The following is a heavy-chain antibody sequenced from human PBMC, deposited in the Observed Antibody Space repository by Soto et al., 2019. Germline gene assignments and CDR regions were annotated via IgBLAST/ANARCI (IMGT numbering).Heavy chain of an antibody. CDR1: GGTFSSYA. CDR3: ARDLKYYDFWSGYQYNWFDP. D-gene: IGHD3-3*01. V-gene: IGHV1-69*01. CDR2: IIPIFGTA. Sequence: QVQLVQSGAEVKKPGASVKVSCKASGGTFSSYAISWVRQAPGQGLEWMGGIIPIFGTANYAQKFQGRVTITADESTSTAYMEMSSLRSEDTAVYYCARDLKYYDFWSGYQYNWFDPWGQETLITVSS. J-gene: IGHJ5*02.